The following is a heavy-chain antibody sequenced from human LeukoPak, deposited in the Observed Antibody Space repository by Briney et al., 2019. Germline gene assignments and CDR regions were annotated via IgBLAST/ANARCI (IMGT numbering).Heavy chain of an antibody. V-gene: IGHV4-34*01. J-gene: IGHJ4*02. Sequence: SETLSLTCIVSGGSFTSDYWSWIRQPPGKGLEWIGEINHSGSTNYNPSLKSRVSISVDTSRNQFSLKLRSVTAADTAVYYCARVPARRVVTTPTYFDYWGRGTLVTVSS. CDR3: ARVPARRVVTTPTYFDY. CDR2: INHSGST. CDR1: GGSFTSDY. D-gene: IGHD2-21*02.